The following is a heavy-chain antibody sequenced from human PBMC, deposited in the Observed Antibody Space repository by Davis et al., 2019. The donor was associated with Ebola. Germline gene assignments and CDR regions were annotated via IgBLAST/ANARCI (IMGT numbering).Heavy chain of an antibody. J-gene: IGHJ4*02. V-gene: IGHV3-13*01. Sequence: GESLKISCAASGFTFSSYDMHWVRQATGKGLEWVSAIGTAGDTYYPGSVKGRFTISRENAKNSLYLQMHSLRAEDTAVYYCARVGYSYGYGVLDYWGQGTLVTVSS. D-gene: IGHD5-18*01. CDR2: IGTAGDT. CDR1: GFTFSSYD. CDR3: ARVGYSYGYGVLDY.